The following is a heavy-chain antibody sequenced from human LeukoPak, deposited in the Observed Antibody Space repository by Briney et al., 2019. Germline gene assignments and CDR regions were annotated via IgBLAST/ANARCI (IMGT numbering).Heavy chain of an antibody. V-gene: IGHV1-18*01. CDR2: ISGYNGNT. J-gene: IGHJ4*02. CDR3: ARGLSGSYPTADLDY. Sequence: GASVKVSCKASGYTFTSYGISWVRQAPGQGLEWIGWISGYNGNTKYAQKVQGRVTMTTDTPTSTAYMELRSLTFDDSAVYYCARGLSGSYPTADLDYWGQGTLVTVSS. CDR1: GYTFTSYG. D-gene: IGHD1-26*01.